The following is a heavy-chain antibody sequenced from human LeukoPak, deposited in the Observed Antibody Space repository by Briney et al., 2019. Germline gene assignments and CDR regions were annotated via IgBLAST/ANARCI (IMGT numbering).Heavy chain of an antibody. V-gene: IGHV3-48*03. CDR3: ARDHGRWYSDL. J-gene: IGHJ2*01. CDR2: LSTSGSTI. Sequence: GGSLRLSCAASGFTFSSYEMNWVRQAPGKGLEWVSYLSTSGSTIYYADSVKGRFTISRDNAKNSLYLQMNSLRAEDTAVYYCARDHGRWYSDLWGRGTLVTVSS. D-gene: IGHD3/OR15-3a*01. CDR1: GFTFSSYE.